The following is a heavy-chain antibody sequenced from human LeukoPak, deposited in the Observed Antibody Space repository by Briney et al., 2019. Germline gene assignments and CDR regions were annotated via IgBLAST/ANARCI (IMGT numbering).Heavy chain of an antibody. CDR2: IKEDGSDK. Sequence: PGGSLRLSCAAAGFSFSSYWMSWVRQAPGKGLEWVANIKEDGSDKNYVDSVKGRFTVSRDNAKESLYLQMNSLTADDTAVYYCARDEGFARKPPSSSWYRGGFDYWGQGTLVAVSA. V-gene: IGHV3-7*01. CDR3: ARDEGFARKPPSSSWYRGGFDY. D-gene: IGHD6-13*01. J-gene: IGHJ4*02. CDR1: GFSFSSYW.